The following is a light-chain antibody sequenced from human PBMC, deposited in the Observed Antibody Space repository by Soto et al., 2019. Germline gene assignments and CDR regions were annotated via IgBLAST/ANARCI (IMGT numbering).Light chain of an antibody. CDR2: GAS. CDR1: QSISSTY. V-gene: IGKV3-20*01. CDR3: QQYGSSPT. J-gene: IGKJ4*01. Sequence: VLTQSPGSLSLSPGERATLSCRASQSISSTYLAWYQQKPGQAPRLLIYGASSRATGIPDRFSGSGSGTDFTLTISRLGPEDFAVYYCQQYGSSPTFGGGTKVDIK.